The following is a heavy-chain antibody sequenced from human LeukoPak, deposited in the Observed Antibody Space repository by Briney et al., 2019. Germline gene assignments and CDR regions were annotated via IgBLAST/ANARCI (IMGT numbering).Heavy chain of an antibody. CDR1: GGSISNYY. V-gene: IGHV4-59*01. CDR2: IYYIGST. Sequence: KPSETLSLTCTVSGGSISNYYWSWIRQPPGKELEWIGYIYYIGSTNYNPSLKRRVTISVDTSKNQFSLKLSSVTAADTAVYYCARATLVRYFDWLRKENWFDPWGQGTLVTVSS. D-gene: IGHD3-9*01. CDR3: ARATLVRYFDWLRKENWFDP. J-gene: IGHJ5*02.